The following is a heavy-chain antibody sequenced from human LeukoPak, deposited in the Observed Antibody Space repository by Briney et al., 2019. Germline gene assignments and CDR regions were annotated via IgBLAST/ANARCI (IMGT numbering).Heavy chain of an antibody. Sequence: SETLSLTCTVSGGSINSSTYYWGWIRQPPGKGLEWIGNIYYSGSTYYNPSLKSRVTISVDTSKNQFSLRLSSVAAADTAVYYCARDGYNPIDYWGQGTLVTVSS. V-gene: IGHV4-39*07. CDR3: ARDGYNPIDY. D-gene: IGHD5-24*01. J-gene: IGHJ4*02. CDR2: IYYSGST. CDR1: GGSINSSTYY.